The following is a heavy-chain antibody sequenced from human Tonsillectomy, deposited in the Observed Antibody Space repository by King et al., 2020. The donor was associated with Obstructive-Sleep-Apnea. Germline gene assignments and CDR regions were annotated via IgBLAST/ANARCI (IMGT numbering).Heavy chain of an antibody. J-gene: IGHJ2*01. CDR2: INHTGST. CDR3: ARRLWFGAQNNWYFDL. Sequence: QVQLQQWGAGLLKPSETLSLSCAVYGGSFSGYYWNWIRQPPGKGLEWVGEINHTGSTNYNPSLKSRVTISIDTSKNQFSLNLISVTAADTAVYYCARRLWFGAQNNWYFDLWGRGTLVTVSS. CDR1: GGSFSGYY. D-gene: IGHD3-10*01. V-gene: IGHV4-34*01.